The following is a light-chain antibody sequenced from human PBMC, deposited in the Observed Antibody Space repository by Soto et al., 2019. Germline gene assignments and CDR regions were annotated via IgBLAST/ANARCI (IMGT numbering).Light chain of an antibody. CDR2: GVS. Sequence: VLTQSTRTLSLSPGERATLSCRASQNVNNNFVAWYQQKPGQAPSLLIYGVSDRATGVPDRFSGSGSGTEFTLTISRLEPEDFAVYYCQQHSAAITFGGGTRVDNK. J-gene: IGKJ4*01. CDR1: QNVNNNF. V-gene: IGKV3-20*01. CDR3: QQHSAAIT.